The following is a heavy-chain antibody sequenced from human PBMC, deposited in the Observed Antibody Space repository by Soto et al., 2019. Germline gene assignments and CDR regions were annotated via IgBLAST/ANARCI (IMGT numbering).Heavy chain of an antibody. V-gene: IGHV1-18*01. D-gene: IGHD2-2*01. CDR3: ARYLPGYCSSTSCRNWFDP. Sequence: ASVKVSCKASGYTFTSYGISWVRQAPGQGLEWMGWISAYNVNTNYAQKLQGRVTMTTDTSTSTAYMELRSLRSDDTAVYYCARYLPGYCSSTSCRNWFDPWGQGTLVTVSS. J-gene: IGHJ5*02. CDR1: GYTFTSYG. CDR2: ISAYNVNT.